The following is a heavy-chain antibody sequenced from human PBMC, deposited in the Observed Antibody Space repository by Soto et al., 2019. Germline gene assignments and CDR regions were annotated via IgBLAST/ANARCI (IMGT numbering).Heavy chain of an antibody. CDR2: IYWNDDK. Sequence: SGPTLVNPTQTLTLTCTFSGFSLSTSGVGVGWIRQPPGKALEWLALIYWNDDKRYSPSLKSRLTITKDTSKNQVVLTMTNVDPVDTATYYCAHRRWYVHRTPFDPWGQGTLVTVSS. CDR1: GFSLSTSGVG. V-gene: IGHV2-5*01. CDR3: AHRRWYVHRTPFDP. J-gene: IGHJ5*02. D-gene: IGHD6-13*01.